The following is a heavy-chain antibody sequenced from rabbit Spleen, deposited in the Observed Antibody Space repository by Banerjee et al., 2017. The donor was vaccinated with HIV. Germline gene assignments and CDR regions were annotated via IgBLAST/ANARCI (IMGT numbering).Heavy chain of an antibody. D-gene: IGHD2-1*01. CDR2: IYPDGSGST. V-gene: IGHV1S40*01. Sequence: QSLEESGGDMVKPGASLTLTCTASGFSFSSSYYICWVRQAPGKGPEWIGCIYPDGSGSTAYASWAKGRFTISKTSSTTVTLQMTSLTAADTATYFCARGSAAMTMVITGYYLNFWGPGTLVTVS. CDR1: GFSFSSSYY. J-gene: IGHJ4*01. CDR3: ARGSAAMTMVITGYYLNF.